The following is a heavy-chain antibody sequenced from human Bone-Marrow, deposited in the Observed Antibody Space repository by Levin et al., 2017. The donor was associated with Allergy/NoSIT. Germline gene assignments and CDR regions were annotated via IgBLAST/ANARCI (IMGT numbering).Heavy chain of an antibody. CDR2: ISYDGSGK. V-gene: IGHV3-30-3*01. D-gene: IGHD1-26*01. CDR1: GFTFSNYA. Sequence: GGSLRLSCAASGFTFSNYAMHWVRQAPGKGPEWVVVISYDGSGKYYADSVKGRFTISRDNSKNTLYLQVNSLKPEDTAVYYCAVQRSPGIVDATMGFDYWGQGTLVTVSS. CDR3: AVQRSPGIVDATMGFDY. J-gene: IGHJ4*02.